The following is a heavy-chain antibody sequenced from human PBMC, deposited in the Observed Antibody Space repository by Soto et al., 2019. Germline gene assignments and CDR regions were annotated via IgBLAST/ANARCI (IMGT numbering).Heavy chain of an antibody. J-gene: IGHJ6*02. Sequence: SVKVDCKVSGGAFTKDLGNWVRHAPGQGLEWLGGIIPLHNTSNYSLKLLGRGSVTADISSNTVYMHLSGLTSDDTATYYCAIWSNWNPLYYRGMDVWGQGTTVTVSS. V-gene: IGHV1-69*10. CDR1: GGAFTKDL. D-gene: IGHD1-20*01. CDR2: IIPLHNTS. CDR3: AIWSNWNPLYYRGMDV.